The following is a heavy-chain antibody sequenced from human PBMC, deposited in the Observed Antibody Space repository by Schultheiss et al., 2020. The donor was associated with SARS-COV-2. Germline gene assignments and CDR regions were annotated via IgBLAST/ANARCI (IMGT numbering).Heavy chain of an antibody. Sequence: GGSLRLSCTASGFTFGSFWMSWVRQAPGKGLEWVANIKHDGSEKYYVDSVKGRFSISRDNAKNSLYLQMNSLRAEDTAVYYCARGRGVDVWGQGTTVTVSS. CDR3: ARGRGVDV. CDR2: IKHDGSEK. CDR1: GFTFGSFW. V-gene: IGHV3-7*04. J-gene: IGHJ6*02.